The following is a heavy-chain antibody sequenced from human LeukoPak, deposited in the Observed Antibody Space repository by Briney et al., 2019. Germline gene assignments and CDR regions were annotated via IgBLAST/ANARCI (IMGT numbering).Heavy chain of an antibody. J-gene: IGHJ4*02. CDR3: ARGPTYYDYVWGSYRSRPFDY. V-gene: IGHV4-59*05. D-gene: IGHD3-16*02. CDR2: IYYSGST. CDR1: GFTFSSYSMN. Sequence: GSLRLSCAASGFTFSSYSMNWVRQAPGKGLEWIGSIYYSGSTYYNPSLRSRVTISVDTSKNQFSLKLSSVTAADTAVYYCARGPTYYDYVWGSYRSRPFDYWGQGTLVTVSS.